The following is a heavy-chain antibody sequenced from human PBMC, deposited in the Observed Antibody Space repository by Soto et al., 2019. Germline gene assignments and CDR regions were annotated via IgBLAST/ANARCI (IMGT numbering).Heavy chain of an antibody. CDR3: ARDRGEGYGEN. CDR1: GGSISSGGYH. Sequence: QVQLQESGPGLVKPSQTLSLTCTVSGGSISSGGYHWSWIRQHPGKGLEWIGYIYYSGSTYYNPSLKSRVTISVDTSKNQFSLKLSSVTAADTAVYYCARDRGEGYGENWGQGTLVTVSS. J-gene: IGHJ4*02. V-gene: IGHV4-31*03. D-gene: IGHD4-17*01. CDR2: IYYSGST.